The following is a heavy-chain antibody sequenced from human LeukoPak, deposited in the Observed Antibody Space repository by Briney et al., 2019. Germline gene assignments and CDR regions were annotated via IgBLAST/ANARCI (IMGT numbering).Heavy chain of an antibody. D-gene: IGHD3-22*01. Sequence: GGSLRLSCAASGFTFSDHYMSWVRQAPGKGLEWVSVIYSGGSTYYADSVKGRFTISRDNSKNTLYLQMNSLRAEDTAVYYCARDRPHSYYYDSSGSPGDWGQGTLVTVSS. J-gene: IGHJ4*02. CDR2: IYSGGST. V-gene: IGHV3-66*02. CDR1: GFTFSDHY. CDR3: ARDRPHSYYYDSSGSPGD.